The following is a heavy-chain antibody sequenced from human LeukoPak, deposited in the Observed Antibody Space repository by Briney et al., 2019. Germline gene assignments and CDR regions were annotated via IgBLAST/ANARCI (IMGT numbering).Heavy chain of an antibody. CDR2: IQYDGSDE. CDR3: AKGRDYAFHI. CDR1: GFTFSSYG. V-gene: IGHV3-30*02. Sequence: GGSLRLSCAASGFTFSSYGIHCVRQAPGKGLEWVAFIQYDGSDEYYADSVKGRFTISRDNSKNTLYLQMNSLRAEDTAVYYCAKGRDYAFHIWGQGTMVTVSS. D-gene: IGHD3-10*01. J-gene: IGHJ3*02.